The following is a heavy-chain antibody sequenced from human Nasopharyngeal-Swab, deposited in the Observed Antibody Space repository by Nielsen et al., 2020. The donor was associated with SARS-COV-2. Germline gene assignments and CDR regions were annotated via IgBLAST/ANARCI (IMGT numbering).Heavy chain of an antibody. CDR3: AKDPRTVIGTFDI. CDR1: GFTFSSYW. J-gene: IGHJ3*02. Sequence: GESLKISCAASGFTFSSYWMHWVRQAPGKGLVWVSRINSDGSSTSYADSVKGRFTISRDNSKNTLYLQMNSLRAEDTAVYYCAKDPRTVIGTFDIWGQGTMVTVSS. V-gene: IGHV3-74*01. CDR2: INSDGSST. D-gene: IGHD2-21*01.